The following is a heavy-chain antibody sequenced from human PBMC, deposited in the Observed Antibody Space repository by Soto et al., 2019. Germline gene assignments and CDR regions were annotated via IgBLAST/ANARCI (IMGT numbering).Heavy chain of an antibody. D-gene: IGHD3-9*01. CDR3: ARNGRYFDWLRSHYYYGMDV. J-gene: IGHJ6*02. CDR2: INPNSGGT. Sequence: GASVKVSCKASGYTFTGYHMHWVRQAPGQGLEWMGWINPNSGGTNYAQKFQGWVTMTRDTSISTAYMELSRLRSDDTAVYYCARNGRYFDWLRSHYYYGMDVWGQGTTVTVSS. CDR1: GYTFTGYH. V-gene: IGHV1-2*04.